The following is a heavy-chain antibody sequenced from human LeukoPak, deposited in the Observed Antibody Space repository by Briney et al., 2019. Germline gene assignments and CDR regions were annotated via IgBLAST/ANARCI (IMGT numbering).Heavy chain of an antibody. D-gene: IGHD5-18*01. J-gene: IGHJ5*02. CDR2: ITGSGGST. CDR1: GFTFSSYG. V-gene: IGHV3-23*01. Sequence: GGSLRLSCAASGFTFSSYGMSWVRQAPGKGLEWVSTITGSGGSTYYADSVRGRFTISRDNSKNTLHLQLNSLRAEDTAVYYCARAVQLWLSGDDTAGDWFDPWGQGTLVTVSS. CDR3: ARAVQLWLSGDDTAGDWFDP.